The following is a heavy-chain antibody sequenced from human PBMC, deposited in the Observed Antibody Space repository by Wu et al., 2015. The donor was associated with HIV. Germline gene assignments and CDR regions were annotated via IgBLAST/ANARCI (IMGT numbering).Heavy chain of an antibody. D-gene: IGHD3-9*01. V-gene: IGHV1-18*01. CDR1: GYTFTSYG. Sequence: QVQLVQSGAEVKKPGASVKVSCKASGYTFTSYGISWVRQAPGQGLEWMGWISAYNGNTNYAQKLQGRVTMTTNTSTSTAYMELRSLRSDDTAVYYCARQGEYDILTGYLPFDYWGQGTLVTVSS. CDR2: ISAYNGNT. CDR3: ARQGEYDILTGYLPFDY. J-gene: IGHJ4*02.